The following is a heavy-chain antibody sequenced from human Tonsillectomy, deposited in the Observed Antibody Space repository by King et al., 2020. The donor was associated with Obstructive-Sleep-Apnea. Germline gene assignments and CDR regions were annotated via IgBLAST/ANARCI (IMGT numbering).Heavy chain of an antibody. CDR3: ARVTYYYDSSGYFYFDY. D-gene: IGHD3-22*01. CDR1: GFSLSTSGMC. Sequence: TLKESGPALVKPTQTLTLTCTFSGFSLSTSGMCVSWIRQPPGKALEWLARIDWDDDEYYSTSLRTRLTISKDTSKNQVVLTMTNMDPVDTATYYCARVTYYYDSSGYFYFDYWGQGTLVTVSS. V-gene: IGHV2-70*11. J-gene: IGHJ4*02. CDR2: IDWDDDE.